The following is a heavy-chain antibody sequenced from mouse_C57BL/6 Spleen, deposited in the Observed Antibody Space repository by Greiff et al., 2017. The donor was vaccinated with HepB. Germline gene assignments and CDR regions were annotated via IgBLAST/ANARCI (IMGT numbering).Heavy chain of an antibody. CDR3: VRWIYYYGSREYYAMDY. V-gene: IGHV1-59*01. Sequence: QVQLQQPGAELVRPGTSVKLSCKASGYTFTSYWMHWVKQRPGQGLEWIGVIDPSDSYTNYNQKFKGKATLTVDTSSSTAYMQLSSLTSEDSAVYYCVRWIYYYGSREYYAMDYWGQGTSVTVSS. D-gene: IGHD1-1*01. CDR1: GYTFTSYW. CDR2: IDPSDSYT. J-gene: IGHJ4*01.